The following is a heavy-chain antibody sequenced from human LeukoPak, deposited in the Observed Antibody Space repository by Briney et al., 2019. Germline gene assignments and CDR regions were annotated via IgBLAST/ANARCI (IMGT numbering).Heavy chain of an antibody. V-gene: IGHV3-53*01. J-gene: IGHJ2*01. Sequence: GGPLRVSCAASGFTVSSNYMSWVRQAPGKGLEWVSVIYSNGNTFYTGSVKGRFTISRDNSQNTLYLQMNSLRAEDTAVYYCARELRGTHWYFDVWGRGTLVTVSS. CDR3: ARELRGTHWYFDV. D-gene: IGHD3-10*01. CDR1: GFTVSSNY. CDR2: IYSNGNT.